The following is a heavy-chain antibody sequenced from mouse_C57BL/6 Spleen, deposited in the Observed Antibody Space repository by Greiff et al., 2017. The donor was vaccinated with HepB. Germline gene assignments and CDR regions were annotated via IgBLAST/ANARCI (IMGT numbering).Heavy chain of an antibody. Sequence: DVMLVESGGGLVKPGGSLKLSCAASGFTFSSYAMSWVRQTPEKRLEWVATISDGGSYTYYPDNVKGRFTISRDNAKNNLYLQMSHLKSEDTAMYYCARVYYYGSSSWFAYWGQGTLVTVSA. CDR2: ISDGGSYT. J-gene: IGHJ3*01. V-gene: IGHV5-4*03. CDR3: ARVYYYGSSSWFAY. CDR1: GFTFSSYA. D-gene: IGHD1-1*01.